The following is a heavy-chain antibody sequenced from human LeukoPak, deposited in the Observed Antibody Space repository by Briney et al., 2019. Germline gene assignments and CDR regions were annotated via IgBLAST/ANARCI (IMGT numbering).Heavy chain of an antibody. V-gene: IGHV4-38-2*02. CDR1: GYSISSCYY. CDR3: ARGSNDFDY. Sequence: SETLSLTCTVSGYSISSCYYWGWIRRPPGKGLEWIGSIYHSGSTYYNPSLKSRVTISVDTSKNQFSLKLSSVTAAATAVYYCARGSNDFDYWGQGTLVTVSS. CDR2: IYHSGST. J-gene: IGHJ4*02.